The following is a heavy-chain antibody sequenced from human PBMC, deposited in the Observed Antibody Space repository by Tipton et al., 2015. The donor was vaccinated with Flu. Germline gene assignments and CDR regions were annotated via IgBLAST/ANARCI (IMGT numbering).Heavy chain of an antibody. CDR3: ARNAVGVFAY. J-gene: IGHJ4*02. D-gene: IGHD4-23*01. V-gene: IGHV4-31*03. CDR1: GGSISSGGYY. Sequence: TLSLTCTVSGGSISSGGYYWSWIRQHPGKGLEWIGYIYYSGSTYYNPSLKSRVTISVDTSKNQFSLKLSSVTAADTAVCYCARNAVGVFAYWGQGTLVTVSS. CDR2: IYYSGST.